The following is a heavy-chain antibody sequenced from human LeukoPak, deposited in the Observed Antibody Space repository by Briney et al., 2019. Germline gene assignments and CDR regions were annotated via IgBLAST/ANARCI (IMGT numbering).Heavy chain of an antibody. V-gene: IGHV3-7*01. CDR3: ARDPGSSSFDL. J-gene: IGHJ4*02. CDR1: GFSFSTYW. Sequence: GGSLRLSCAASGFSFSTYWMSWVRQPPEKGLEFVANINQDASVRNYMDSLKGRCNISRDNAKKSVYLEINSLRADDTAVYYCARDPGSSSFDLWGQGALVTVSS. D-gene: IGHD6-13*01. CDR2: INQDASVR.